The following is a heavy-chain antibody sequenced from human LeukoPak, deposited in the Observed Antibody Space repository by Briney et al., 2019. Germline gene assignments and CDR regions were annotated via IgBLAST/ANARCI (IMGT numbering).Heavy chain of an antibody. V-gene: IGHV4-39*01. J-gene: IGHJ6*02. D-gene: IGHD4-17*01. Sequence: PSETLSLTCTVSGGSISSSSYYWGWIRQPPGKGLEWIGSIYYSGSTYYNPSLKSRVTISVDASKNQFSLKLSSVTAADTAVYYCARSSTVTTYSYYYYGMDVWGQGTTVTVSS. CDR3: ARSSTVTTYSYYYYGMDV. CDR1: GGSISSSSYY. CDR2: IYYSGST.